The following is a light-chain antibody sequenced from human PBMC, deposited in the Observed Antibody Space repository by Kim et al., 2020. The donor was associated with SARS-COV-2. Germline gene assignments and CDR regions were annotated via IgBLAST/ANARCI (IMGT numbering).Light chain of an antibody. CDR2: DVT. CDR1: ISDVGGHNS. CDR3: CSYAGSYTVV. J-gene: IGLJ3*02. V-gene: IGLV2-11*03. Sequence: GQSGTVSCTGTISDVGGHNSVPWDQQHPGKAPKLMIYDVTKRPSGVPDRFSGSRSDNSASLTISGLQVEDEADYYCCSYAGSYTVVFGGGTKLTVL.